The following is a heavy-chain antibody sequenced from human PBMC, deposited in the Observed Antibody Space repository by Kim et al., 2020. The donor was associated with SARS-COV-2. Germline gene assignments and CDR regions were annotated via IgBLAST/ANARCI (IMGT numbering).Heavy chain of an antibody. J-gene: IGHJ4*01. D-gene: IGHD4-17*01. CDR2: INHSGDSR. V-gene: IGHV3-23*01. CDR3: AIGAQTYGDSQSDF. CDR1: GFTFSTYV. Sequence: GGSLRLSCAASGFTFSTYVMTWVRQAPGKGLEWVSNINHSGDSRNYADSVKGRFTISTDISKNTLYLQMNSLRAEDTAVYYCAIGAQTYGDSQSDFWGHGILVTVSS.